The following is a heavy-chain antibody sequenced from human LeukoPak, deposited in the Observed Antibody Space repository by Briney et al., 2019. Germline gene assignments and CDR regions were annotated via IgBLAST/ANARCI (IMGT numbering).Heavy chain of an antibody. D-gene: IGHD3-22*01. J-gene: IGHJ4*02. CDR2: IYTSGST. CDR1: GGSISSYY. CDR3: AREGWIYYDSSGYYYEALDY. V-gene: IGHV4-4*07. Sequence: SETLSLTCTVSGGSISSYYWSWIRQPAGKGLEWIGRIYTSGSTNYNPSLKSRVTMSVDTSKNQFSLKLSSVTAADTAVYYCAREGWIYYDSSGYYYEALDYWGQGTLVTVSS.